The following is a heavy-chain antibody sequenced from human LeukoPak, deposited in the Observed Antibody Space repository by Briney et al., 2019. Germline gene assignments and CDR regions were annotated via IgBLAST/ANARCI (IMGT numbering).Heavy chain of an antibody. J-gene: IGHJ4*02. CDR2: IYFSGST. V-gene: IGHV4-39*01. CDR3: ARRRFGDSALDY. CDR1: GGSITSSSYY. Sequence: SETLSLTCTVSGGSITSSSYYWGWIRQPPGKGLEWIGIIYFSGSTYRNPSLKSRVTISVDTSKNQFSLKLSSVTAADTAVYYCARRRFGDSALDYWGQGTMVSVSS. D-gene: IGHD3-3*01.